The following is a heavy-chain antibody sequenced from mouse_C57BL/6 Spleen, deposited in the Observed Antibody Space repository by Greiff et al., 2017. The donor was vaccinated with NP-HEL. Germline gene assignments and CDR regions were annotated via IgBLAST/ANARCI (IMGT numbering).Heavy chain of an antibody. CDR3: ARWIYYGSSYAMDY. CDR2: IHPNSGST. V-gene: IGHV1-64*01. J-gene: IGHJ4*01. Sequence: QVQLQQPGAELVKPGASVKLSCKASGYTFTSYWMPWVKQRPGQGLEWIGMIHPNSGSTNYNEKFKSKATLTVDKSSSTAYMQLSSLTSEDAAVYYCARWIYYGSSYAMDYWGQGTSVTVSS. CDR1: GYTFTSYW. D-gene: IGHD1-1*01.